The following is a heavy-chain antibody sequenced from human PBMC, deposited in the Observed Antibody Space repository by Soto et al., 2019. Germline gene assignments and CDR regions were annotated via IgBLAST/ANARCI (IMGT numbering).Heavy chain of an antibody. V-gene: IGHV1-69*01. CDR2: IIPIFGTA. CDR3: ARGDTWGTWDKYYFDY. Sequence: QVQLVQSGAEVKKPGSSVKVSCQASGGTFSSYAISWVRQAPGQGLEWMGGIIPIFGTANYAQKFQGRVTITADESTSTAYMELSSLRSEDTAVYYCARGDTWGTWDKYYFDYWGQGTLVTVSS. D-gene: IGHD1-7*01. CDR1: GGTFSSYA. J-gene: IGHJ4*02.